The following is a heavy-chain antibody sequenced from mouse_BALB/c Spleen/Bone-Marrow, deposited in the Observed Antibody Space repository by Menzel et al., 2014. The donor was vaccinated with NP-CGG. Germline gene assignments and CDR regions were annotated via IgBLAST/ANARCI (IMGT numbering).Heavy chain of an antibody. V-gene: IGHV5-9-3*01. CDR2: ISSGGSYT. Sequence: DVQLVESGGGLVKPGGSLKLSCAASGFTFSSYAMSWVRQTPEKRLEWVATISSGGSYTYYPDSVKGRFTISRDNAKNTLYLQMSSLRSEDTAMYYCARPRFAYWGQGTLVTVS. J-gene: IGHJ3*01. CDR3: ARPRFAY. CDR1: GFTFSSYA.